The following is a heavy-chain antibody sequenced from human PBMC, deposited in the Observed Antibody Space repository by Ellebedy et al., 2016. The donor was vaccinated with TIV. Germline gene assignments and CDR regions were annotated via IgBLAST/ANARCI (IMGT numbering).Heavy chain of an antibody. CDR3: AKDRYYGSGSYSDY. V-gene: IGHV3-23*01. CDR2: ISGSADSI. Sequence: PGGSLRLSCAASGFTFSSCAMTWVRQAPGKGLEWVSAISGSADSIYYADSVRGRFTISRDNSKNTLYLQMNSLRAEDTAVYYCAKDRYYGSGSYSDYWGQGTLVTVSS. D-gene: IGHD3-10*01. CDR1: GFTFSSCA. J-gene: IGHJ4*02.